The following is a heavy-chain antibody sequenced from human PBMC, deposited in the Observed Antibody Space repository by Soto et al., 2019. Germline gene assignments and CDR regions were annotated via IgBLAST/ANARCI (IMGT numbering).Heavy chain of an antibody. CDR2: ISHSGIT. Sequence: SETLSLTCTVSGGSISSYYWSWIRQPPGKGLEWIGFISHSGITNYSPSLKSRVTISKDTSKNQFSLKLSSVTAADTAVYYCARDRDFRFDYWGQGTLVTVSS. CDR3: ARDRDFRFDY. CDR1: GGSISSYY. J-gene: IGHJ4*02. V-gene: IGHV4-59*01.